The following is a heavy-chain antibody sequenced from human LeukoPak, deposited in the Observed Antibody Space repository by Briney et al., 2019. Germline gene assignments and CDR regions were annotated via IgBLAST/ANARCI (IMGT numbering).Heavy chain of an antibody. J-gene: IGHJ4*02. CDR3: ARDYKYVFDN. CDR2: IGIDSGNT. V-gene: IGHV3-48*01. CDR1: GFTFSTYW. D-gene: IGHD5-24*01. Sequence: GGSLRLSCAASGFTFSTYWMNWVRQAPGKGLEWISYIGIDSGNTNYADSVKGRFTISGDKAKNSLYLQMNSLRVEDTAVYYCARDYKYVFDNWGQGTLVTVSS.